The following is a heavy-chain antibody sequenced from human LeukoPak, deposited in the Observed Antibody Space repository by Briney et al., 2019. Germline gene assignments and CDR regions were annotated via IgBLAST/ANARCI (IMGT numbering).Heavy chain of an antibody. CDR3: ARCMVLSQGWCNWFHL. J-gene: IGHJ5*02. CDR1: GFDLTTYA. CDR2: IRIGGGGT. Sequence: GGSLRLSCAASGFDLTTYAMTWVRQAPAKGLEWVSSIRIGGGGTYYADSVKGRFTISRDNSENTLHLQMNNLRVEDTARYFCARCMVLSQGWCNWFHLWAQGTLVTVSS. D-gene: IGHD6-13*01. V-gene: IGHV3-23*01.